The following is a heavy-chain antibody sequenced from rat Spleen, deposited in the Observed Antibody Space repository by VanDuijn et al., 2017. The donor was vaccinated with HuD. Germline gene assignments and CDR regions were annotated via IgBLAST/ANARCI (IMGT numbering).Heavy chain of an antibody. D-gene: IGHD1-7*01. CDR3: ARQRAHTMGPFDY. CDR1: GITFSNYA. Sequence: EVQLVESGGGLVQPGRSMKLSCAASGITFSNYAMAWVRQAPTKGLEWVAYISTGGGSTYYRDSVKGRFTVSRDNAKSTLYLQMDSLRSEDTATYYCARQRAHTMGPFDYWGQGVKVTVSS. CDR2: ISTGGGST. J-gene: IGHJ2*01. V-gene: IGHV5-25*01.